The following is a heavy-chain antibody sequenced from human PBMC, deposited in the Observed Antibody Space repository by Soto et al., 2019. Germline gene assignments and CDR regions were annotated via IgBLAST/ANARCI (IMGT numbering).Heavy chain of an antibody. V-gene: IGHV4-39*01. D-gene: IGHD2-15*01. Sequence: QLQLQESGPGLVKPSETLSLTCTVSGDSISITSYYWGWVRQPPGKGLEWIGSIHYSGSTHYNPSLQSRVTISGDASKKQFSLKLRSVTAADTAVYYCASTKDETLYFDYWGQGTLVPVSS. CDR1: GDSISITSYY. CDR2: IHYSGST. J-gene: IGHJ4*02. CDR3: ASTKDETLYFDY.